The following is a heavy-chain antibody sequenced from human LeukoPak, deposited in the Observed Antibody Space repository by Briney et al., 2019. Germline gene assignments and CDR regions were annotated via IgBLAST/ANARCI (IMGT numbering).Heavy chain of an antibody. J-gene: IGHJ4*02. CDR3: ARDIDRSDIVVVTAIAFDY. V-gene: IGHV3-30-3*01. Sequence: GGSLRLSCAASGFTFSSYAMHWVRQAPGKGLEWVAVISYVGSNKYYADSVKGRFTISRDNSKNTLYLQMNSLRAEDTAVYYCARDIDRSDIVVVTAIAFDYWGQGTLVTVSS. CDR1: GFTFSSYA. D-gene: IGHD2-21*02. CDR2: ISYVGSNK.